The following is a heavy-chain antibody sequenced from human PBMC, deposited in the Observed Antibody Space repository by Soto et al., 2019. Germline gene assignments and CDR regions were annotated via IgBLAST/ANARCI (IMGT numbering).Heavy chain of an antibody. V-gene: IGHV4-39*02. CDR1: GGSISSSSYY. D-gene: IGHD6-13*01. J-gene: IGHJ4*02. CDR2: IYYSGST. Sequence: PSETLSLTCTVSGGSISSSSYYWGWIRQPPGKGLEWIGSIYYSGSTYYNPSLKSRVTISVDTSKNQFSLKLSSVTAADTAVNYCATEVYSSSWYYFDYWGQGTLVTVSS. CDR3: ATEVYSSSWYYFDY.